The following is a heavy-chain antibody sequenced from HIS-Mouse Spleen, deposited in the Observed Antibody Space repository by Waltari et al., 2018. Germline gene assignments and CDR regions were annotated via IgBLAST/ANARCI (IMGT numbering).Heavy chain of an antibody. J-gene: IGHJ4*02. Sequence: QVQLQQWGAGLLKPSETLSLTCAVYGGSFSGYYWSWIRQPPGKGLEWIGEINHSGSTNYNPSLTSRATISVDTSKNQFSLKLSSVTAADTAVYYCARMGPASGSYGDYWGQGTLVTVSS. CDR3: ARMGPASGSYGDY. V-gene: IGHV4-34*01. CDR2: INHSGST. D-gene: IGHD1-26*01. CDR1: GGSFSGYY.